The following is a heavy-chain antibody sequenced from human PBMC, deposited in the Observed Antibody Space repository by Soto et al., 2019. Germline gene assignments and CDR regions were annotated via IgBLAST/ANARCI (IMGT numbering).Heavy chain of an antibody. Sequence: PGGFLRLSCAASGFTFSSYGMHWVRQAPGKGLEWVAVIWYDGSNKYYADSVKGRFTISRDNSKNTLYLQMNSLRAEDTAVYYCARDASKRITIFGVVANPDYYYYGMDVWGQGTTVTVSS. J-gene: IGHJ6*02. D-gene: IGHD3-3*01. CDR1: GFTFSSYG. V-gene: IGHV3-33*01. CDR2: IWYDGSNK. CDR3: ARDASKRITIFGVVANPDYYYYGMDV.